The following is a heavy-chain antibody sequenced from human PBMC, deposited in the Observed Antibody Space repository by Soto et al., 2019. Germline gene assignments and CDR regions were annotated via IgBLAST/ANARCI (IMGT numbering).Heavy chain of an antibody. V-gene: IGHV3-23*01. J-gene: IGHJ4*02. CDR3: AKAPSYYYDSSGYLFDY. Sequence: GGSLRLSCAASGFTFSSYAMSWVRQAPGKGLEWVSAISGSGGSTYYADSVKGRFTISRDNSKNTLYLQMNSLRAEDTAVYYCAKAPSYYYDSSGYLFDYWGQGTLVTVSS. CDR1: GFTFSSYA. CDR2: ISGSGGST. D-gene: IGHD3-22*01.